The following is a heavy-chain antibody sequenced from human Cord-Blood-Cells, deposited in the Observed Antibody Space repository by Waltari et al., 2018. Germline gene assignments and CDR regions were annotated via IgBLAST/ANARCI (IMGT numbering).Heavy chain of an antibody. Sequence: QLQLQESGPGLVKPSETLSLTCTVSGGSISSSSYYWGWIRQPPGKGLEWIGSIYYSGITYYNPSLKSRVTISVDTSKNQFSLKLSSVTAADTAVYYCARFLEWLYYFDYWGQGTLVTVSS. CDR2: IYYSGIT. CDR3: ARFLEWLYYFDY. D-gene: IGHD3-3*01. J-gene: IGHJ4*02. CDR1: GGSISSSSYY. V-gene: IGHV4-39*01.